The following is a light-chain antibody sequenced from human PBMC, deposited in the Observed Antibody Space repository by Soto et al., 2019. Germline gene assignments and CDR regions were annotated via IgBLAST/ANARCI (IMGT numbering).Light chain of an antibody. Sequence: QSALTQPRSVSGSPGQSVTISCTGNSSDVGAYNYVSWYQQHPGKAPKFMIYDVSMRPSGVPDRFSGSKSGNTASLTISGLQAEDEAEYYCCSYAGRFDVLFGGGTKLTVL. CDR2: DVS. CDR3: CSYAGRFDVL. CDR1: SSDVGAYNY. J-gene: IGLJ2*01. V-gene: IGLV2-11*01.